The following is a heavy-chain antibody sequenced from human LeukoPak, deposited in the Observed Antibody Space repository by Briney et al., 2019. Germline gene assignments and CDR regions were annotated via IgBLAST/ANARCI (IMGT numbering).Heavy chain of an antibody. D-gene: IGHD6-19*01. CDR3: AKTTAGYSSGRYPGWPVDY. CDR2: INAGGGVT. V-gene: IGHV3-23*01. Sequence: GGSLRLSCAASGLTFSSFAMSWVRQAPGKGLEWVSSINAGGGVTYYADSVKGRFTISRDNSKNTVFLQTDSLRAEDTALYYCAKTTAGYSSGRYPGWPVDYWGQGTLVTVSS. CDR1: GLTFSSFA. J-gene: IGHJ4*02.